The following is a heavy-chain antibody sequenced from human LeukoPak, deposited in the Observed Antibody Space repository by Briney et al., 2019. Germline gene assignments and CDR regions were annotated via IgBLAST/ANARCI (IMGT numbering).Heavy chain of an antibody. J-gene: IGHJ5*02. CDR1: GFTFSSYW. Sequence: GGSLRLSCAASGFTFSSYWMSWVRQAPGEGLEWVANIKQDGSEKYYVDSVKGRFTISRDNAKNSLYLQMNSLRAEDTAVYYCARDDCSSISCYHNWFDPWGQGTLVTVSS. V-gene: IGHV3-7*01. CDR3: ARDDCSSISCYHNWFDP. CDR2: IKQDGSEK. D-gene: IGHD2-2*01.